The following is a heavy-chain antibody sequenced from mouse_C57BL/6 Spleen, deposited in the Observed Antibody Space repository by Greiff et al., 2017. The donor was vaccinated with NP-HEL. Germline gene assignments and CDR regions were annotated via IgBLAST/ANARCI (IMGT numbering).Heavy chain of an antibody. CDR1: GFTFSSYA. CDR3: ARASYYYGRRGYFDV. V-gene: IGHV5-4*01. Sequence: EVQLVESGGGLVKPGGSLKLSCAASGFTFSSYAMSWVRQTPEKRLEWVATISDGGSYTYYPDNVKGRFTISRDNAKNNLYLQMSHLKSEDTAMYYCARASYYYGRRGYFDVWGTGTTVTVSS. CDR2: ISDGGSYT. J-gene: IGHJ1*03. D-gene: IGHD1-1*01.